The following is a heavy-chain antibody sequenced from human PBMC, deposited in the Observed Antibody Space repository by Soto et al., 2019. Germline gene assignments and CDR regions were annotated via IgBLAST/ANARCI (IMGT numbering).Heavy chain of an antibody. D-gene: IGHD1-26*01. CDR3: AGGVGATAATFDY. CDR1: GDTFTDYA. J-gene: IGHJ4*02. V-gene: IGHV1-3*01. Sequence: GASVKVSCKASGDTFTDYAIHWVRQAPRQRLEWLAWINPGNGDTQYSQKFQGRVTLTRDTSATTAYMELSSLRSEDTSVYFCAGGVGATAATFDYWGQGTLVTVSS. CDR2: INPGNGDT.